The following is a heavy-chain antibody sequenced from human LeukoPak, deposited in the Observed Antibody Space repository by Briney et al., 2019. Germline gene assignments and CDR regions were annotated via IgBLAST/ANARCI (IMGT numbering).Heavy chain of an antibody. D-gene: IGHD3-3*01. CDR2: MYYSGST. Sequence: SETLSLTCTVSGGSISNYYWSWIRQPPGKGLEWIGYMYYSGSTNYNPSLKSRVTISVDTSKNQFSLKLSSVTAADTAVYYCASSHPLGSNNDYYTPFDYWGQGALVTVSS. CDR3: ASSHPLGSNNDYYTPFDY. J-gene: IGHJ4*02. V-gene: IGHV4-59*01. CDR1: GGSISNYY.